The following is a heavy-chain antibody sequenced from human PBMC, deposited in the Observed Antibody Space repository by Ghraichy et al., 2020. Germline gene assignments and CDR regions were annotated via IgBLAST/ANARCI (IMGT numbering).Heavy chain of an antibody. CDR2: IWYVGSTT. Sequence: SCATSGFTFSNCDMHWVRQAPGKGLEWVAVIWYVGSTTFYADSVKGQFTITRDNSTSTLYLQLNSLRLEDTAVYYCARDPRRSYSGSSRPYYFNSWRQAALVTVS. V-gene: IGHV3-33*01. CDR1: GFTFSNCD. D-gene: IGHD3-10*01. CDR3: ARDPRRSYSGSSRPYYFNS. J-gene: IGHJ4*02.